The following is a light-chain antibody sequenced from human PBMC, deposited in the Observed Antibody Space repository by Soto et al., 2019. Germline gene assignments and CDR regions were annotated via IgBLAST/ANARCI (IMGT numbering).Light chain of an antibody. CDR2: KAS. J-gene: IGKJ1*01. Sequence: IQLTQSPSSLSASVGDRVTITCRASQGISSWLAWYQQKPGKAPKLLIYKASSLESGVPSRFSGSGSGTEFTLTISSLQPDDFANYYCQQYNSYSTFGQGTKVDIK. V-gene: IGKV1-5*03. CDR3: QQYNSYST. CDR1: QGISSW.